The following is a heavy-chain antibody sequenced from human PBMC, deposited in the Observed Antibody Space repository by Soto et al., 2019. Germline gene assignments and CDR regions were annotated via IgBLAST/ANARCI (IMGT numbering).Heavy chain of an antibody. CDR2: INSSSTYT. CDR1: GFTFSDYY. D-gene: IGHD6-13*01. V-gene: IGHV3-11*05. CDR3: ARIIASAGGRRYFDL. Sequence: QVQLVESGGGLVKPGGSLRLSCAASGFTFSDYYMSWIRQAPGKGLEWVSYINSSSTYTNYADSVKGRFTITGDNAKNSLYPQRNCLRAEDTAVYYCARIIASAGGRRYFDLWGSCTLGTGSS. J-gene: IGHJ2*01.